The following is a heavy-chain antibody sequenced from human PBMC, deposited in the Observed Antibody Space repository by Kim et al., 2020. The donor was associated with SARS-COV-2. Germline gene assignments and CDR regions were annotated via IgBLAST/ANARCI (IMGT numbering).Heavy chain of an antibody. CDR2: ICYSGRT. J-gene: IGHJ2*01. CDR3: PRLPCSVVICGIRYFDL. D-gene: IGHD2-15*01. Sequence: SETLSLTCTVSGGSISNTNHFWVWIRQSPGMGLEWFGSICYSGRTYYNPSLRSLVTMRLDTPTNQFSLILSFVTAADTAVYYCPRLPCSVVICGIRYFDL. CDR1: GGSISNTNHF. V-gene: IGHV4-39*01.